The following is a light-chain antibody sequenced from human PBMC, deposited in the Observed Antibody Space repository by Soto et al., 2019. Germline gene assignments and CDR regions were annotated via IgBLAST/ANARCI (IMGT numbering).Light chain of an antibody. V-gene: IGKV3-15*01. CDR3: HQYNSWPPGT. Sequence: EIVLTKSPCTLCFPPGEGATLSCRASQSVSSSYLAWYQQKPGQAPRLLISDAATRATGIPARFSGSGSGTEFTLTISSLQSEDFALYYCHQYNSWPPGTLGRGTKVDIK. CDR1: QSVSSSY. J-gene: IGKJ2*01. CDR2: DAA.